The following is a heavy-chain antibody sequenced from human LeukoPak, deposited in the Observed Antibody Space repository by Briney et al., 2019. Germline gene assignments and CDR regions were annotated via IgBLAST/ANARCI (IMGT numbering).Heavy chain of an antibody. V-gene: IGHV1-8*01. CDR2: MNPNSGNT. CDR3: AREYYDSSGYYHRRFDP. D-gene: IGHD3-22*01. CDR1: GYTFTSYD. J-gene: IGHJ5*02. Sequence: ASVKVSCKASGYTFTSYDINWVRQATGQGLEWMGWMNPNSGNTGYAQKFQGRVTITTDESTSTAYMELSSLRSEDTAVYYCAREYYDSSGYYHRRFDPWGQGTLVTVSS.